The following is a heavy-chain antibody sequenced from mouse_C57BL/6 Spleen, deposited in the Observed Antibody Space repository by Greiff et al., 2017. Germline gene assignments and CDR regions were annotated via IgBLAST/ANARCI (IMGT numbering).Heavy chain of an antibody. D-gene: IGHD2-5*01. Sequence: VTLVVSGPGLVQPSQSLSITCTVSGFSLTSYGVHWVRQSPGKGLEWLGVIWSGGSTDYNAAFISRLSISKDNSKSQVFFKMNSLQADDTAIYYCARKAYYSNYDYFDYWGQGTTLTVSS. V-gene: IGHV2-2*01. J-gene: IGHJ2*01. CDR2: IWSGGST. CDR3: ARKAYYSNYDYFDY. CDR1: GFSLTSYG.